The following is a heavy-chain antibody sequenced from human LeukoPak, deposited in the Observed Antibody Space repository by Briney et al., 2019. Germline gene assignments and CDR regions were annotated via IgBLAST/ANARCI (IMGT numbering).Heavy chain of an antibody. J-gene: IGHJ4*02. Sequence: HPGRSLRLSCAASGFTFSSYGMHWVRQAPGKGLEWVAVIWYDGSNKYYADSVKGRFTISRDNSKNTLYLQMNSLRAEDTAVYYCARGYCRGGSCYSALDYWGQGTLVTVSS. CDR1: GFTFSSYG. D-gene: IGHD2-15*01. V-gene: IGHV3-33*01. CDR2: IWYDGSNK. CDR3: ARGYCRGGSCYSALDY.